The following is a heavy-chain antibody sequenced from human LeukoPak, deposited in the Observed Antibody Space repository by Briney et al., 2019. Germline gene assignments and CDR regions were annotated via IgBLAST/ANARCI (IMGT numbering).Heavy chain of an antibody. CDR3: ARDWDIVGAHYYYYGMDV. CDR2: IYYGGST. D-gene: IGHD1-26*01. J-gene: IGHJ6*02. CDR1: GGSISSGGYY. V-gene: IGHV4-31*03. Sequence: PSQTLSLTCTVSGGSISSGGYYWSWIRQHPGKGLEWIGYIYYGGSTYYNPSLKSRVTISVDTSKNQFSLKLSSVTAADTAVYYCARDWDIVGAHYYYYGMDVWGQGTTVTVSS.